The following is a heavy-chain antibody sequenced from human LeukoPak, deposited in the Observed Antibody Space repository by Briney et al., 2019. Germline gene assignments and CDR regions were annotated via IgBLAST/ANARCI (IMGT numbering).Heavy chain of an antibody. V-gene: IGHV3-33*01. D-gene: IGHD6-13*01. CDR3: ARGSEIAAPRPFDY. Sequence: GRSLRLSCAASGFTFSSYVMHWVRQAPGKGLEWVAVIWYDGTNKYYADSVKGRFTISRDNSENTLYLQMNSLRAEDTAVYYCARGSEIAAPRPFDYWGQGTLVTVSS. CDR2: IWYDGTNK. J-gene: IGHJ4*02. CDR1: GFTFSSYV.